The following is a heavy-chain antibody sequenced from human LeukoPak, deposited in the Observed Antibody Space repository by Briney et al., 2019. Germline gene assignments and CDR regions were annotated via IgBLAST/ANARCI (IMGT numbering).Heavy chain of an antibody. CDR1: GFTFSSYS. V-gene: IGHV3-48*04. CDR2: ISSSSSTI. D-gene: IGHD3-22*01. CDR3: ARRTYYYDSSGYCFDY. Sequence: PGGSLRLSCAASGFTFSSYSMNWVRQAPGKGLEWVSYISSSSSTIYYADSVKGRFTISRDNAKNSLYLQMNSLRAEDTAVYYCARRTYYYDSSGYCFDYWGQGTLVTVSS. J-gene: IGHJ4*02.